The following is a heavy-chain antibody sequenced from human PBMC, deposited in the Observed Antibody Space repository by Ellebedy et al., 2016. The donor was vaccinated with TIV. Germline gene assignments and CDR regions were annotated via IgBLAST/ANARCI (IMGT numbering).Heavy chain of an antibody. CDR2: ISAYNGNT. CDR1: DNSFTRFG. CDR3: ARTHYRFGIIDYLDY. J-gene: IGHJ4*02. Sequence: AASVKVSCKAYDNSFTRFGFTWVRQAPGQGLERMGWISAYNGNTKYAQMFQDRFTMTTDTSTKTVYMELRSLRSDDTALYYCARTHYRFGIIDYLDYWGQGTLVTVSS. V-gene: IGHV1-18*04. D-gene: IGHD3-10*01.